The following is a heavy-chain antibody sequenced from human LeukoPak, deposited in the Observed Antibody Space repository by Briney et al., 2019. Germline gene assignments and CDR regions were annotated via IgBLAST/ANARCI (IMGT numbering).Heavy chain of an antibody. CDR2: ITASGGNT. J-gene: IGHJ4*02. V-gene: IGHV3-23*01. Sequence: GGSLRLSCAASGFTPTSYAMNWVRQAPGKGLEWVSTITASGGNTHYADSVKGRFTIFRDTSKNTLSLQMNSLRADDTAVYYCARHQYYSGSETYYNPTFDYWGQGTLVTVSS. CDR1: GFTPTSYA. D-gene: IGHD3-10*01. CDR3: ARHQYYSGSETYYNPTFDY.